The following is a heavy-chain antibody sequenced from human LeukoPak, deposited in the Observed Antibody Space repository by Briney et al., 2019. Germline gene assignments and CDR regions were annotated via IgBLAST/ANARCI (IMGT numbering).Heavy chain of an antibody. CDR3: ARESVAGSSFDY. V-gene: IGHV4-39*07. D-gene: IGHD6-19*01. CDR1: GGSISTSNYY. Sequence: PSETLSLTCTVSGGSISTSNYYWGWIRQPPGKGLEWIGSIYYSGSTYYNPSLKSRVTISVDTSKNQFSLKLSSATAADTAVYYCARESVAGSSFDYWGQGTLFTVSS. CDR2: IYYSGST. J-gene: IGHJ4*02.